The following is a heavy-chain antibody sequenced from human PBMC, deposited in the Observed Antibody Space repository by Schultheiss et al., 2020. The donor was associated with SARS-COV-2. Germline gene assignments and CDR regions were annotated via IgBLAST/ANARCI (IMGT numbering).Heavy chain of an antibody. CDR3: AKERESGWYVDY. D-gene: IGHD6-19*01. V-gene: IGHV3-30*18. CDR1: GFTFSTYG. Sequence: GGSLRLSCRASGFTFSTYGMHWVPQALGKGLEWVAVISYDGSNKYYADSVKGRFTISRDNSKNTLYLQMNSLRAEDTAVYYCAKERESGWYVDYWGQGTLVTVSS. J-gene: IGHJ4*02. CDR2: ISYDGSNK.